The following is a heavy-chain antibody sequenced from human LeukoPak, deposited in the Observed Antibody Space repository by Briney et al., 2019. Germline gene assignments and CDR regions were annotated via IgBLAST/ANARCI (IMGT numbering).Heavy chain of an antibody. CDR3: TRAPHPRCSSSGCYLDY. CDR2: IQAKAYGGAT. CDR1: GFTFGDYA. Sequence: GGSLRLSWSTSGFTFGDYAMSWVRQAPAKGLEWVGFIQAKAYGGATKYAASVNGRFSISRDDSQSIANLQMNDLKTEDTAVYYCTRAPHPRCSSSGCYLDYWGQGTLVTVSS. V-gene: IGHV3-49*04. D-gene: IGHD2-2*01. J-gene: IGHJ4*02.